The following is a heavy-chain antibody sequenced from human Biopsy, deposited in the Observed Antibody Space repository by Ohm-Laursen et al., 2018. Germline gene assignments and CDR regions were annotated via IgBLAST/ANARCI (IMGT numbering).Heavy chain of an antibody. CDR3: ARGNGPSA. V-gene: IGHV3-7*04. CDR1: GITFNSDW. CDR2: IREHGNEE. Sequence: GSLRLSCAASGITFNSDWMSWVRQAPGKGLEWVAIIREHGNEEFYMDSVKGRFTISRDNARNSVYLQMNSLRAEDTAIYYCARGNGPSAWGQGTLVTVSS. J-gene: IGHJ5*02. D-gene: IGHD4-11*01.